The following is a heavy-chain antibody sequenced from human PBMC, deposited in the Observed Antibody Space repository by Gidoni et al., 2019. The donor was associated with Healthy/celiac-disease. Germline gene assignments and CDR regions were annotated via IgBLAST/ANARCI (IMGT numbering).Heavy chain of an antibody. V-gene: IGHV4-59*01. J-gene: IGHJ6*02. D-gene: IGHD1-1*01. CDR3: ARGTDRYGMDV. CDR2: IYYSGNT. Sequence: QVPLQVSGPGLVKPSETLSLSCTVPRGSTSNYYWSCIRQPPGKGLEWIEYIYYSGNTNYNPSLKSRVTISVDTSKNQFSLKLSSVTAADTAVYYCARGTDRYGMDVWGQGTTVTVSS. CDR1: RGSTSNYY.